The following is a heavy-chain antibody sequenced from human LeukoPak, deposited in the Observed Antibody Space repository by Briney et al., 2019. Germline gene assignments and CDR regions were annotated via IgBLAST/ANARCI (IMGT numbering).Heavy chain of an antibody. D-gene: IGHD3-9*01. CDR1: GGSISSYY. Sequence: SETLSLTCTISGGSISSYYWSWIRQPPGKGLEWIGYIYYSGSTNYNPSLKSRVTISVDTYKNQFSLKLSSVTAADTAVYYCARRRYYDILTGYVYGMDVWGQGTTVTVSS. V-gene: IGHV4-59*08. CDR3: ARRRYYDILTGYVYGMDV. CDR2: IYYSGST. J-gene: IGHJ6*02.